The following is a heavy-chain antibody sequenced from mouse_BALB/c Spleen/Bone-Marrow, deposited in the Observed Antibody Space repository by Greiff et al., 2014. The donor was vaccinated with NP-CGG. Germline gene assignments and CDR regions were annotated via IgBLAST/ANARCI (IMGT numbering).Heavy chain of an antibody. CDR2: INPDSSTI. CDR1: GFDFSRYW. J-gene: IGHJ1*01. D-gene: IGHD1-1*01. Sequence: VQLKESGGGLVQPGGSLKLSCAASGFDFSRYWMSWVRQAPGKGLEWIGEINPDSSTINYTPSLKDKFIISRDNAKNTLYLQMSKVRTEDTTLYYCARLYYYGNLYVWGAGTTVTVSS. CDR3: ARLYYYGNLYV. V-gene: IGHV4-1*02.